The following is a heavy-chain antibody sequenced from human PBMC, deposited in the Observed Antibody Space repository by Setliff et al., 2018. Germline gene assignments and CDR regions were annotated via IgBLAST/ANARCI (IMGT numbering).Heavy chain of an antibody. CDR2: TIPMFGTT. J-gene: IGHJ6*03. CDR3: VREGADSRSSTDYRYYMDV. V-gene: IGHV1-69*05. D-gene: IGHD3-22*01. Sequence: ASVKVSCKASGGTFSSYGISWVRQAPGQGLEWMGGTIPMFGTTDYARKFQGRVTIITDESTSTAYMQLSSLGSEDTAVYYCVREGADSRSSTDYRYYMDVWGKGTTVTVSS. CDR1: GGTFSSYG.